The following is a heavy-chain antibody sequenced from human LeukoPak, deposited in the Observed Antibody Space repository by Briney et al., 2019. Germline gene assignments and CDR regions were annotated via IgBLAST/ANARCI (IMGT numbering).Heavy chain of an antibody. V-gene: IGHV4-39*01. CDR2: IYYSGAT. Sequence: SETLSLTCTVSGGSISGSSYYWGWIRQPPGKGLEWIGSIYYSGATYYNPSLKSRVTISVDTSQNQFSLKLRPVTAADTAVYYCARGLTGLDMWGQGTMVTVSS. D-gene: IGHD3-9*01. CDR1: GGSISGSSYY. J-gene: IGHJ3*02. CDR3: ARGLTGLDM.